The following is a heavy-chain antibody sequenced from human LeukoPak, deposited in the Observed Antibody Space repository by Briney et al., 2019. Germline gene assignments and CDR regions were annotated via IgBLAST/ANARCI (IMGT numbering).Heavy chain of an antibody. CDR3: ARDNYYGSGSDFDY. D-gene: IGHD3-10*01. Sequence: ASVKVSCKASGYTFTGYYMHWVRQAPGQGLEWMGWINPNSGGTNYAQKFQGRVTMTRDTSISTAYTELSRLRSDDTAVYYCARDNYYGSGSDFDYWGQGTLVTVSS. V-gene: IGHV1-2*02. CDR1: GYTFTGYY. CDR2: INPNSGGT. J-gene: IGHJ4*02.